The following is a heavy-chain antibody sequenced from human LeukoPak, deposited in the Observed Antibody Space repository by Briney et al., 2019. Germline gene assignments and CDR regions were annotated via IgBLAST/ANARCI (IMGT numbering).Heavy chain of an antibody. CDR3: ARGPDHGYHDAFDI. Sequence: GASVKVSCKASGGTFSSYAISWVRQAPGQGLEWMGGIIPIFGTANYAQKFQGRVTITTDESTSTAYMELSSLRSEDTAVYYCARGPDHGYHDAFDIWGQGTMVTVSS. J-gene: IGHJ3*02. D-gene: IGHD5-18*01. CDR1: GGTFSSYA. CDR2: IIPIFGTA. V-gene: IGHV1-69*05.